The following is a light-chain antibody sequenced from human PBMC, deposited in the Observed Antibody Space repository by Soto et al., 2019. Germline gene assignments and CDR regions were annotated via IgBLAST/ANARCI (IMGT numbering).Light chain of an antibody. Sequence: EMVMTQSPATLSVSPGERATLSCRASQSLGGNLAWYQQKPGQAPRLLIYGASNRATGIPDRFSGSGSGTDFTLTISRLEPEDFAVYYCQQYGSSPPITFGQGTLLE. J-gene: IGKJ5*01. CDR3: QQYGSSPPIT. CDR2: GAS. V-gene: IGKV3-20*01. CDR1: QSLGGN.